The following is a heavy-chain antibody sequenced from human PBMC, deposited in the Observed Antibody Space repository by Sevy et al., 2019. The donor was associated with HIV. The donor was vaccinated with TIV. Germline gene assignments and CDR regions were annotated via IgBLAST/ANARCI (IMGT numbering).Heavy chain of an antibody. J-gene: IGHJ5*02. D-gene: IGHD3-10*01. CDR1: GFTFDDYG. V-gene: IGHV3-20*01. CDR3: ARIMVRGVIITAWFDP. Sequence: GGYLRLSCAASGFTFDDYGMSWVRQVPGKGLERVSGINWNGGSTGYADSVKGRFTISRDNAKNSLYLQINSLRAEDTALYHCARIMVRGVIITAWFDPWGQGTLVTVSS. CDR2: INWNGGST.